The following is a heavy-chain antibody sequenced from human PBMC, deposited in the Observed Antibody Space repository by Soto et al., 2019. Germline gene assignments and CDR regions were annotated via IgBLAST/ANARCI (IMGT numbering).Heavy chain of an antibody. CDR1: GGSVSSGSYY. CDR2: IYYSGST. J-gene: IGHJ4*02. V-gene: IGHV4-61*01. Sequence: SETLSLTCTVSGGSVSSGSYYWSWIRQPPGKGLEWIGYIYYSGSTNYNPSLKSRVTISVDTSKNQFSLKLSSVTAADTAVYYCARIPSDYVWGSHRFNDYYFDYWGQGTLVTVSS. D-gene: IGHD3-16*02. CDR3: ARIPSDYVWGSHRFNDYYFDY.